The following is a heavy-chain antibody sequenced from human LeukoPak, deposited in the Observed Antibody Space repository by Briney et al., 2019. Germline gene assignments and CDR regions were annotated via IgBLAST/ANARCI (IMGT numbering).Heavy chain of an antibody. Sequence: TGGSLRLSCVASGLTFDDYCVNWVRQAPGKGLEWVAFVIQDGGRKYYVDSVKGRFTISRDNAKNSLYLQMNNLRADDTAVYYCATSDYYGSRREGISPFDYWGRGTLVTVSS. CDR2: VIQDGGRK. V-gene: IGHV3-7*01. CDR3: ATSDYYGSRREGISPFDY. D-gene: IGHD3-10*01. J-gene: IGHJ4*02. CDR1: GLTFDDYC.